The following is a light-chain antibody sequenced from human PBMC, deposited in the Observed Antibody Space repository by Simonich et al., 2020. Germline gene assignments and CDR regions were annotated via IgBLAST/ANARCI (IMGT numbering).Light chain of an antibody. J-gene: IGKJ3*01. Sequence: DIVMTHSPDSLAVSLGERATIHCKSSQSVLYSSNNKNYLAWYQQKPGQPPKLLIYGASTRESGVPDRFSGSGSGTDFTLTISSLQAEDVAVYYCQQYYSTPFTFGPGTKVDIK. CDR1: QSVLYSSNNKNY. CDR2: GAS. V-gene: IGKV4-1*01. CDR3: QQYYSTPFT.